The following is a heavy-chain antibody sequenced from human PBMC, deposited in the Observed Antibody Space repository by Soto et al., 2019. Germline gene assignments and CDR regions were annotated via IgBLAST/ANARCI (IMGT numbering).Heavy chain of an antibody. Sequence: QVQLQESGPGLVKPSETLSLTCSVSVDSMRTYYWNWIRQPPGGGLEWIGHIYYSGSTNYNPSLQSPXXMXVXXSKNHFSLKLSSMTAADTAVYYCARAGTSTWYFDLWGRGTLVIVSS. CDR2: IYYSGST. D-gene: IGHD1-1*01. J-gene: IGHJ2*01. CDR3: ARAGTSTWYFDL. V-gene: IGHV4-59*01. CDR1: VDSMRTYY.